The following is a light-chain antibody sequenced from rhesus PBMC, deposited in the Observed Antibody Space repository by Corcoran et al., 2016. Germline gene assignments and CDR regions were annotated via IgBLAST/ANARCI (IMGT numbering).Light chain of an antibody. CDR3: QQYSNWPHT. CDR2: GAS. CDR1: QSVSSY. V-gene: IGKV3S9*01. J-gene: IGKJ3*01. Sequence: EIVMTQSPATLSLSPGERATLSCRASQSVSSYVAWYQQKPEQAPRLLIYGASSRANGIPDRFSGSGSGTDFILTISSLEPEDFVVYYCQQYSNWPHTFGPGTKLDIK.